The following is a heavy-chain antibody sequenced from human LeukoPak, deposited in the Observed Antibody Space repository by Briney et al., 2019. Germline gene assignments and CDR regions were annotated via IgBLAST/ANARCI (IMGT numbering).Heavy chain of an antibody. D-gene: IGHD5-18*01. J-gene: IGHJ4*02. V-gene: IGHV3-21*01. Sequence: GGSLRLSCAASGFTFSSYSMNWVRQAPGKRLEGVSSIISSSSYLYYADSVKGRFTISRDNAKNSLYLQMKSLRAEDTAVYYCARDRRLRDFDYWGQGTLVTVSS. CDR2: IISSSSYL. CDR1: GFTFSSYS. CDR3: ARDRRLRDFDY.